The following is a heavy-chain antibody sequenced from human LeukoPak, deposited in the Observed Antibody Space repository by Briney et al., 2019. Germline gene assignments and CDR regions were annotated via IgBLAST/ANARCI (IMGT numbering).Heavy chain of an antibody. CDR2: LSGSGGST. V-gene: IGHV3-23*01. CDR1: GFTFSNYA. D-gene: IGHD4-17*01. Sequence: GGSLRLSCAASGFTFSNYAMTWVRQAPGKGLEWVSTLSGSGGSTYFGDSVKGRFTISRDNSKNRLYLKMNSLRAEDTGVYYCAKEATVTPGNVNWFDTWGQGTLVTASS. CDR3: AKEATVTPGNVNWFDT. J-gene: IGHJ5*02.